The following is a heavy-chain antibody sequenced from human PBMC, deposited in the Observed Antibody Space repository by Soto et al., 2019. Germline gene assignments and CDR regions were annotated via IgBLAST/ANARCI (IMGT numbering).Heavy chain of an antibody. Sequence: SETLSLTCAVYGGTFRGYYWSWIRQPPGKGLEWIGEINHSGSTNYNPSLKSRVTISVDTSKNQFSLKLSSVTAADTAVYYCAKGMLRGSGFVVVPLPIFDFWAKAPLVTVPS. CDR1: GGTFRGYY. CDR2: INHSGST. CDR3: AKGMLRGSGFVVVPLPIFDF. J-gene: IGHJ4*02. V-gene: IGHV4-34*01. D-gene: IGHD2-2*01.